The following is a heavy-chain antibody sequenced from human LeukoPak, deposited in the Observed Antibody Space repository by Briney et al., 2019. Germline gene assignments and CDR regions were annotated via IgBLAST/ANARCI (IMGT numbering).Heavy chain of an antibody. Sequence: ASVKVSCKASGYTFTGYYMHWVRQAPGQGLEWMGRINPNSGGTSFAQKFQGRVTMTRDTSINTAYMELSRLRSADTAVYYCARVLVVVAANWFDPWGQGTLVTVSS. D-gene: IGHD2-15*01. CDR2: INPNSGGT. V-gene: IGHV1-2*06. J-gene: IGHJ5*02. CDR3: ARVLVVVAANWFDP. CDR1: GYTFTGYY.